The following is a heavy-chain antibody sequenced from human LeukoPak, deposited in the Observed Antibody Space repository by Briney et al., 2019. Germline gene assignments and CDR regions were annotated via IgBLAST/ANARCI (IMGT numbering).Heavy chain of an antibody. Sequence: PSETLSLTCSVSGCSMSSYYWNWIRQPPGKGLEWIGYIYFSGSANYNPSLKSRVTISLDTSKQQFSLTLSAATAADTAVYYCARGPYSGYEFDYWGQGTLVTVSS. CDR3: ARGPYSGYEFDY. D-gene: IGHD5-12*01. J-gene: IGHJ4*02. CDR2: IYFSGSA. CDR1: GCSMSSYY. V-gene: IGHV4-59*01.